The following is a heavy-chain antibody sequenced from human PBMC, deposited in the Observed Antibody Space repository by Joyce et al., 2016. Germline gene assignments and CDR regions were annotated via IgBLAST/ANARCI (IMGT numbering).Heavy chain of an antibody. CDR2: ISNNGSNK. D-gene: IGHD2-8*01. CDR1: GFTLSNNA. V-gene: IGHV3-30*04. CDR3: ARVTVFLGRSFDI. Sequence: QEQLVESGGGVVQPGRSLRLSCAASGFTLSNNAMTGVRQAPGKGLEWVATISNNGSNKYYADPLKGRITISRDNPKNTLYLQMNSLRPDDTAVYYCARVTVFLGRSFDIWGQGTMVTVSS. J-gene: IGHJ3*02.